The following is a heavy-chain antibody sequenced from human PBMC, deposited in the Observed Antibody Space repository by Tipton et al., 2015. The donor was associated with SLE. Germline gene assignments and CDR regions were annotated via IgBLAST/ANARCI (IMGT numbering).Heavy chain of an antibody. CDR2: LDDSGHT. D-gene: IGHD3-10*01. Sequence: TLSLTCFVSGDSLSTSYWSWFRHSPGKGLEWIASLDDSGHTNYNPSLSSRITTSIDTPRGQFSLKLSSVTAADTAVYYCARSLLLWFGESHWFDPWGQGTLVTVSS. V-gene: IGHV4-59*12. J-gene: IGHJ5*02. CDR3: ARSLLLWFGESHWFDP. CDR1: GDSLSTSY.